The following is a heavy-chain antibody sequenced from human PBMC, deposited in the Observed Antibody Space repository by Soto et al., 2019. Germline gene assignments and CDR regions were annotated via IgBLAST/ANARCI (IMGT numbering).Heavy chain of an antibody. CDR3: AGSSFDSSGHSDAFDI. CDR1: GYTFTSYG. Sequence: ASVKVSCKASGYTFTSYGISWVRQAPGQGLEWMGWISTYNGNTNYAQKLQGRVTMTTDTSTSTAYMELRSLRSDDTAVYYCAGSSFDSSGHSDAFDIWGQGTMVTVSS. V-gene: IGHV1-18*01. J-gene: IGHJ3*02. D-gene: IGHD3-22*01. CDR2: ISTYNGNT.